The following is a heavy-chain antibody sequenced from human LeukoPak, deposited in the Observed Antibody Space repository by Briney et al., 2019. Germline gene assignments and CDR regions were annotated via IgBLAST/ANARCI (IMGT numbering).Heavy chain of an antibody. CDR3: ARDRHYYDSSGYYQPRTYYYYYGMDV. V-gene: IGHV3-33*01. CDR1: GFTFSSYG. Sequence: PGRSLRLSCAASGFTFSSYGMHWVRQAPGKGLEWVAVIWYDGSNKYYADSVKGRFTVSRDNSKNTLYLQMNSLRAEDTAVYYCARDRHYYDSSGYYQPRTYYYYYGMDVWGQGTTVTVSS. D-gene: IGHD3-22*01. CDR2: IWYDGSNK. J-gene: IGHJ6*02.